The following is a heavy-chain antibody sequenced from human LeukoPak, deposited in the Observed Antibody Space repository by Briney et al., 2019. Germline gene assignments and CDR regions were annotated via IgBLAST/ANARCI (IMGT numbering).Heavy chain of an antibody. V-gene: IGHV4-59*08. CDR1: GGSISSDY. CDR3: ARHSSSWYVDY. CDR2: IYYSGST. J-gene: IGHJ4*02. Sequence: SETLSLTCTVSGGSISSDYWSWIRQPPGKGLEWIGYIYYSGSTNYNPSLKSRVTISVDTSKNQFSLKLSSVTAADTAVYYCARHSSSWYVDYWGQGTLVTVSS. D-gene: IGHD6-13*01.